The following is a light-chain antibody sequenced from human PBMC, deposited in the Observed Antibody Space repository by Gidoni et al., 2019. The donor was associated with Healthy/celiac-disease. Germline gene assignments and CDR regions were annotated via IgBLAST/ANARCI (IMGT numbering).Light chain of an antibody. CDR2: AAS. V-gene: IGKV1-39*01. Sequence: DIQMTQSPSSRSASVGDRVTITCRASQSISSYLNWYQQKPGKAPKLLIHAASSLQRGVPSRFSGSGSGTDFTLTISSLQPEDFATYYCQQSYSTLLTFGGXTKVEIK. CDR1: QSISSY. CDR3: QQSYSTLLT. J-gene: IGKJ4*01.